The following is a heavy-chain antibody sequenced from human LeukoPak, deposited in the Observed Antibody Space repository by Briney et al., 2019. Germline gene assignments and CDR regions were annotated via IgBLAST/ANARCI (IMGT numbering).Heavy chain of an antibody. V-gene: IGHV4-34*01. Sequence: SETLSLTCAVYGGSFSGYYWSWIRQPPGKGLEWIGEINHSGSTSYNPSLKSRVTISVDTSKNQFSLKLSSVTAADTAVYYCARVRIPYYYGSGSYYKARTTYFDYWGQGTLVTVSS. CDR3: ARVRIPYYYGSGSYYKARTTYFDY. CDR2: INHSGST. CDR1: GGSFSGYY. D-gene: IGHD3-10*01. J-gene: IGHJ4*02.